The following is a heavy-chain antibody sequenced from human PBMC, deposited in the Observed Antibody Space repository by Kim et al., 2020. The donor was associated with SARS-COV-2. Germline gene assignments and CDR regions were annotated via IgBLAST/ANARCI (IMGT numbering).Heavy chain of an antibody. J-gene: IGHJ5*02. CDR2: MNPNSGNT. V-gene: IGHV1-8*01. Sequence: ASVKVSCKASGYTFTSYDINWVRQATGQGLEWMGWMNPNSGNTGYAQKFQGRVTMTRNTSISTAYMELSSLRSEDTAVYYCARAPGNWRYSSSWSNWFDPWGQGTLVTVSS. CDR3: ARAPGNWRYSSSWSNWFDP. CDR1: GYTFTSYD. D-gene: IGHD6-13*01.